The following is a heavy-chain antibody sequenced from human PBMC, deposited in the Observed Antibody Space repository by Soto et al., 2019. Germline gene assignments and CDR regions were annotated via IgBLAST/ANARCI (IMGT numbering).Heavy chain of an antibody. CDR2: INHSGST. D-gene: IGHD2-15*01. CDR3: ARGPKTVVVVAATHRKSYYYYYMDV. CDR1: GGSFSGYY. V-gene: IGHV4-34*01. J-gene: IGHJ6*03. Sequence: SETLSLTCAVYGGSFSGYYWSWIRQPPGKGLEWIGEINHSGSTNYNPSLKSRVTISVDTSKNQFSLKLSSVTAADTAVYYCARGPKTVVVVAATHRKSYYYYYMDVWGKGTTVTVSS.